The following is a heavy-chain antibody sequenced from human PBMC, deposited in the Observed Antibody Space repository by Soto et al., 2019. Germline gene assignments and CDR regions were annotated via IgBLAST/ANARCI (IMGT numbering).Heavy chain of an antibody. CDR2: IRSKANSYAT. CDR1: GFTFGGSA. J-gene: IGHJ4*02. CDR3: SRDDSDWFFN. Sequence: PGGSLRLSCAASGFTFGGSAMHWVRQASGKGLEWVGRIRSKANSYATAYAASVKGRFTISRDDSKKTAYLQMNSLESEDTAVYYCSRDDSDWFFNWGRGTLVTVS. D-gene: IGHD3-9*01. V-gene: IGHV3-73*01.